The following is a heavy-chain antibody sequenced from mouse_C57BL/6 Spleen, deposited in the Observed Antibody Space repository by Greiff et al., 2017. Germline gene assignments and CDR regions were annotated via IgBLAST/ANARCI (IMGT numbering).Heavy chain of an antibody. J-gene: IGHJ2*01. CDR3: ARRDYEYFDY. CDR2: ISYDGSN. V-gene: IGHV3-6*01. Sequence: EVKFEESGPGLVKPSQSLSLTCSVTGYSITSGYYWNWIRQFPGNKLEWMGYISYDGSNNYNPSLKNRISITRDTSKNQVFLKLNSVTTEDTASYYCARRDYEYFDYWGQGTTLTVSS. D-gene: IGHD2-4*01. CDR1: GYSITSGYY.